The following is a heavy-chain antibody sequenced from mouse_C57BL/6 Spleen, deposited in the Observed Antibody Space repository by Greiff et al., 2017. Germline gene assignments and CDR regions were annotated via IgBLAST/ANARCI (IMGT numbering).Heavy chain of an antibody. Sequence: EVQLQQSGPELVKPGASVKISCKASGYTFTDYYMNWVKQSHGKSLEWIGDINPNNGGTSYNQKFKGKATLTVDKSSSTAYMELRSLTSEDSAVYYCARYYYGSSPDYYAMDYWGQGTSVTVSS. D-gene: IGHD1-1*01. J-gene: IGHJ4*01. CDR1: GYTFTDYY. CDR2: INPNNGGT. V-gene: IGHV1-26*01. CDR3: ARYYYGSSPDYYAMDY.